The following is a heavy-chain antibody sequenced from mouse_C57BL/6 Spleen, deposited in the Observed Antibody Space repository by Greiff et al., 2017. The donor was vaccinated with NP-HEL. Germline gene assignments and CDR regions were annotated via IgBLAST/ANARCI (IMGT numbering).Heavy chain of an antibody. J-gene: IGHJ3*01. Sequence: EVQLQQSVAELVRPGASVKLSCTASGFNIKNTYMHWVKQRPEQGLEWIGRIDPANGNTKYAPKFQGKAPITADPSSNPAYLQISSLSAEDSAIYCGVYDCSSDGWIAYWGQGTPVTVSA. CDR3: VYDCSSDGWIAY. CDR2: IDPANGNT. V-gene: IGHV14-3*01. CDR1: GFNIKNTY. D-gene: IGHD1-1*01.